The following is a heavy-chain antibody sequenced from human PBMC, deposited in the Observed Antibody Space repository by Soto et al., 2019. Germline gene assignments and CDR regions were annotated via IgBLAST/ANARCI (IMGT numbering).Heavy chain of an antibody. Sequence: EVQLVESGGGLVQPGGSLRLSCAASGFTFRSCNMHWVRQAPGKGLEWLSYISPSSSTIYYADSVRGRITISRDNAKNALYLQLSGLRAEDTAVYYCARGQWLPSDDAFDLWGQGTMVTVSS. CDR3: ARGQWLPSDDAFDL. D-gene: IGHD6-19*01. V-gene: IGHV3-48*01. CDR1: GFTFRSCN. J-gene: IGHJ3*01. CDR2: ISPSSSTI.